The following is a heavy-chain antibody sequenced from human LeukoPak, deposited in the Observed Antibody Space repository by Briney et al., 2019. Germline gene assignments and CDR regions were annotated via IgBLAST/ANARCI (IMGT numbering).Heavy chain of an antibody. J-gene: IGHJ4*02. D-gene: IGHD2-21*01. Sequence: GASVKVSCKASGYTLTEYYIHWVRQAPGQGLEWMGVIIPDSGGTTTQQKFQGRVAMTRDTSISTFYRELSSLTPDDTAEYYCSTERKYCAGANCGVFWGQGTLVTVSS. CDR1: GYTLTEYY. CDR2: IIPDSGGT. V-gene: IGHV1-2*02. CDR3: STERKYCAGANCGVF.